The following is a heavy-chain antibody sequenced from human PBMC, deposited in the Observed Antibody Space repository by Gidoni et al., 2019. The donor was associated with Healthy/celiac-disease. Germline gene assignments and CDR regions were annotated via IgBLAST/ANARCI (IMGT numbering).Heavy chain of an antibody. Sequence: QVQLQQWGAGLLKPSETLSLTCAVYGGSFSGYYWSWIRQPPGKGLEWIGEINHSGSTNYNPSLKSRVTISVDTSKNQFSLKLSSVTAADTAVYYCARGSVDGHDYWGQGTLVTVSS. CDR3: ARGSVDGHDY. CDR2: INHSGST. J-gene: IGHJ4*02. V-gene: IGHV4-34*01. CDR1: GGSFSGYY.